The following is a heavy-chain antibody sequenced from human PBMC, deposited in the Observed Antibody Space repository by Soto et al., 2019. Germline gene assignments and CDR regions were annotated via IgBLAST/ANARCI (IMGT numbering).Heavy chain of an antibody. D-gene: IGHD6-13*01. V-gene: IGHV4-59*01. J-gene: IGHJ4*02. Sequence: SETLSLTCTVSGGSISSYYWSWIRQPPGKGLEWIGYIYYSGSTNYNPSLKSRVTISVDTSKNQFPLKLSSVTAADTAVYYCTAAATDYWGQGTLVTVSS. CDR1: GGSISSYY. CDR3: TAAATDY. CDR2: IYYSGST.